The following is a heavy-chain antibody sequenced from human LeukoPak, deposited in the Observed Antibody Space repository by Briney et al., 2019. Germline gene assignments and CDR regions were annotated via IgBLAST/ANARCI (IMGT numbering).Heavy chain of an antibody. Sequence: SETLSLTCTVSGGSICSGGYYWGWVRQARGRGLEWIVSMHYSGSTWDNPWGKSRVTIAGYKSKNQVSLKVRSVTAADTAVYYCARQFDYGDYWGSFDYWGQGTLVTVSS. J-gene: IGHJ4*02. CDR2: MHYSGST. CDR3: ARQFDYGDYWGSFDY. CDR1: GGSICSGGYY. V-gene: IGHV4-39*01. D-gene: IGHD4-17*01.